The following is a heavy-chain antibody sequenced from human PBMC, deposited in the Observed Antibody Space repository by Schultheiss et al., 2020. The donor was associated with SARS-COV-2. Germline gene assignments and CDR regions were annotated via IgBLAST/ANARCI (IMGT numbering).Heavy chain of an antibody. CDR2: VSGSGGNT. CDR3: AKDAGGSGSYFDY. J-gene: IGHJ4*02. Sequence: GESLKISCSASGFTFSSNAMSWVRQAPGKGLEWVSGVSGSGGNTYNADSVKGRFSISRDNPKNTLYLQMNSLRVEDTAVYYCAKDAGGSGSYFDYWGQGTLVTVSS. D-gene: IGHD3-10*01. CDR1: GFTFSSNA. V-gene: IGHV3-23*01.